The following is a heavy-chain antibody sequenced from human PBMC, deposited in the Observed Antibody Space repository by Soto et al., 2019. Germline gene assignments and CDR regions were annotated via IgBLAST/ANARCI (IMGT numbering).Heavy chain of an antibody. CDR1: GFTFISYA. Sequence: PGGSLRLSCAASGFTFISYAMTWVRQAPGKGLEWVSVVTYNGDKTYYADSVKGRFTISRDNSKDTVHLQMNSLRAEDTAVYYCARYIRGPTVFYFDFWGPGVLVTVSS. CDR2: VTYNGDKT. CDR3: ARYIRGPTVFYFDF. D-gene: IGHD5-18*01. J-gene: IGHJ4*02. V-gene: IGHV3-23*01.